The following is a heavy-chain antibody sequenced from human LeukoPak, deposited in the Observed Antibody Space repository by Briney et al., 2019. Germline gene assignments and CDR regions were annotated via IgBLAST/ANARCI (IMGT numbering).Heavy chain of an antibody. V-gene: IGHV3-23*01. Sequence: GGSLRLSCAASGFSFSNYGMSWVRQAPGEGLEWVSAISDSTWYADSVKGRFTNSRDSSQNTVYLQMNSLRAEDTAVYYCAKDRRSYGGTSFDSWGQGTLVTVSS. CDR3: AKDRRSYGGTSFDS. CDR1: GFSFSNYG. J-gene: IGHJ4*02. CDR2: ISDST. D-gene: IGHD4-23*01.